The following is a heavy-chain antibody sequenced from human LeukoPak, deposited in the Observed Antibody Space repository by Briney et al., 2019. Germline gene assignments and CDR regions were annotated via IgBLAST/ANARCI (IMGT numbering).Heavy chain of an antibody. CDR2: IYYSGIT. Sequence: SETLSITCTVSGDSISSYYWYWFRQPPGKELEWIACIYYSGITHYNPSLKSRVTISLDTSKNQFSLRLSSVTAADTAVYYCAREGIVRTYDQWGQGTLVTVSS. CDR3: AREGIVRTYDQ. J-gene: IGHJ4*02. D-gene: IGHD2/OR15-2a*01. V-gene: IGHV4-59*12. CDR1: GDSISSYY.